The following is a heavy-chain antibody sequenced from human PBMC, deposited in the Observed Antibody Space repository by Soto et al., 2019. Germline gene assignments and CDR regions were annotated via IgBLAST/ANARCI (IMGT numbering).Heavy chain of an antibody. V-gene: IGHV1-18*01. J-gene: IGHJ4*02. D-gene: IGHD6-19*01. CDR2: ISTNNGNT. CDR3: ARVSSGWYYYYDY. Sequence: ASVKVSCKASGYTLTSYGISWVRQAPGQGLEWMGWISTNNGNTNYAQKLQGRVTMTTDTSTSTAYMELRSLRSDDTAVYYCARVSSGWYYYYDYWGQGSLVTAPQ. CDR1: GYTLTSYG.